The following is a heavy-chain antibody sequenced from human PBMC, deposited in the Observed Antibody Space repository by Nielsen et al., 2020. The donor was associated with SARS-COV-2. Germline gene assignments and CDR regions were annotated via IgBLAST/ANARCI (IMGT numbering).Heavy chain of an antibody. J-gene: IGHJ6*02. D-gene: IGHD2-2*01. CDR3: ASGVVVVPALDYYYYGMDV. Sequence: KVSCKASGYTFTSYAMNWVRQAPGQGLEWMGWINTNTGNPTYAQGFTGRFVFSLDTSVSTAYLQISSLKAEDTAVYYCASGVVVVPALDYYYYGMDVWGQGTTVTVSS. V-gene: IGHV7-4-1*02. CDR1: GYTFTSYA. CDR2: INTNTGNP.